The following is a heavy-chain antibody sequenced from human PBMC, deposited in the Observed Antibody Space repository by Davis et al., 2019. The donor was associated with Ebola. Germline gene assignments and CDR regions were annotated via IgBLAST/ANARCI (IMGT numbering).Heavy chain of an antibody. CDR1: GFTFSSYS. CDR3: AKDRAGRDGYWEFDY. CDR2: ITGSGGTT. Sequence: GESLKISCAASGFTFSSYSMNWVRQAPGKGLEWVSAITGSGGTTYYADSVKGRFTISKDNSKNTLYLQMNSLRAEDTAVYYCAKDRAGRDGYWEFDYWGQGTLVTVSS. D-gene: IGHD5-24*01. J-gene: IGHJ4*02. V-gene: IGHV3-23*01.